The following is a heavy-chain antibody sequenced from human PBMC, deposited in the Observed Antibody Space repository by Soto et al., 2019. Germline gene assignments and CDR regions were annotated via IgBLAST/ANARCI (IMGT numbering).Heavy chain of an antibody. CDR1: GFTFSSYG. CDR2: ISYDGSNK. Sequence: QVQLLESGGGVVQPGRSLRLSSAASGFTFSSYGMHWVRQAPGKGLEWVAVISYDGSNKYYADSVKGRFTVARDNSKNTLYLQMNSLAAEETAMYYCGKDSGDILTCGIDYWGQVTLVSVSS. CDR3: GKDSGDILTCGIDY. J-gene: IGHJ4*02. D-gene: IGHD3-9*01. V-gene: IGHV3-30*18.